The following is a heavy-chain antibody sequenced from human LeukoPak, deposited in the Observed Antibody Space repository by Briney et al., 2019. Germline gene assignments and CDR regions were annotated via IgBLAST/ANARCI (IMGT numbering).Heavy chain of an antibody. CDR3: AREGYKSPGYVDY. D-gene: IGHD1-14*01. J-gene: IGHJ4*02. Sequence: PSETLSLTCAVYGGSFSGYYWSWIRQPPGKGLEWIGYIYYSGSTNYNPSLKSRVTISVDTSKNQFSLKLSSVTAADTAVYYCAREGYKSPGYVDYWGQGTLVTVSS. CDR2: IYYSGST. CDR1: GGSFSGYY. V-gene: IGHV4-59*01.